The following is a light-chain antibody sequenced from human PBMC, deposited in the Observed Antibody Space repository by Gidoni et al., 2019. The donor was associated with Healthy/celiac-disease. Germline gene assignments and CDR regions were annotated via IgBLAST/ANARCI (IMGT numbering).Light chain of an antibody. Sequence: QSALTQPASVSGSPGQSITISCTGTSSDVGGYNYVSWYQKHPGKAPKLMIYEVSNRPSGVSNRFSGSKSGNTASLTISGLQAEDEADYYCSSYTSSSTLFGGGTKLTV. CDR3: SSYTSSSTL. J-gene: IGLJ2*01. V-gene: IGLV2-14*01. CDR1: SSDVGGYNY. CDR2: EVS.